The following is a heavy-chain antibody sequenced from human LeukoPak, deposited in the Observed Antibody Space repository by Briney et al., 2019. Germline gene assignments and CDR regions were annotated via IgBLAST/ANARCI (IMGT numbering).Heavy chain of an antibody. V-gene: IGHV3-48*04. D-gene: IGHD3-3*01. J-gene: IGHJ6*03. Sequence: GGSLTLSCAASGFSFSSYSMNWVRQAPGKGLEWISYIGASSATIHYADSVQGRFTISRDNAKNSLFLQMDNLRAEDTAVYYCAKVFGVEYFYYMDVWGNGATVIVSS. CDR1: GFSFSSYS. CDR3: AKVFGVEYFYYMDV. CDR2: IGASSATI.